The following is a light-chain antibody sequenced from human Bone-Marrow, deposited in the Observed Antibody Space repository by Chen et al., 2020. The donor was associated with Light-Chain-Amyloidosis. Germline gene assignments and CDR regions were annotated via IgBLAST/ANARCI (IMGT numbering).Light chain of an antibody. J-gene: IGLJ2*01. Sequence: QSALTQPASVSGPPGQSFTISCTGTSSDVGSYNLVSWYQQHPGKAPKLMIYEVSKRPSGVSNRFSGSKSGNTASLTISGLQAEDEADYYCCSYAGSSTLVFGGGTKLTVL. CDR2: EVS. V-gene: IGLV2-23*02. CDR1: SSDVGSYNL. CDR3: CSYAGSSTLV.